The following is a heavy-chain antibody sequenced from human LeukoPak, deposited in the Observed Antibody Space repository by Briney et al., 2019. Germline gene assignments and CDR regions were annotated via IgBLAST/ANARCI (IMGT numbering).Heavy chain of an antibody. J-gene: IGHJ4*02. V-gene: IGHV4-34*01. Sequence: PSETLSLTCAVYGESFSGYSWNWIRQPPGKGLEWIGEINHSGSTSNHNPSLKSRVTMSVDTSKNQFPLKLSSVTAADTAVYYCARKSGYARDYWGQGNLVTVSS. CDR2: INHSGSTS. CDR1: GESFSGYS. CDR3: ARKSGYARDY. D-gene: IGHD5-12*01.